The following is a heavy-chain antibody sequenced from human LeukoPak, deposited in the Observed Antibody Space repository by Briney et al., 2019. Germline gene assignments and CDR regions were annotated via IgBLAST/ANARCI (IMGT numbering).Heavy chain of an antibody. CDR3: AKDLWDFWSGYPFDY. Sequence: PGGSLRLSCAASGFTFSSYAMSWVRQAPGKGLEWVSAISGSGGSTYYADSVKGRFTIPRDNSKNTLYLQMNSLRAEDTAVYYCAKDLWDFWSGYPFDYWGQGTLVTVSS. CDR1: GFTFSSYA. J-gene: IGHJ4*02. D-gene: IGHD3-3*01. CDR2: ISGSGGST. V-gene: IGHV3-23*01.